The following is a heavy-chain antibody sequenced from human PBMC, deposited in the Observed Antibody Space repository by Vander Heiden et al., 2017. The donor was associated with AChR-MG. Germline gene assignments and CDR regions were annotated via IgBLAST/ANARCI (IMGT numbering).Heavy chain of an antibody. D-gene: IGHD2-21*02. J-gene: IGHJ4*02. CDR3: ARRTATLNPFDF. CDR1: GDKFTSNW. Sequence: EVQLVQAGGEEKNQGESPKMSCKTSGDKFTSNWSAWWRQMPGKGREWMGIISPVDSDAKSSPSFQGHITISADKSIRTAYLQWNSLTASDTAMYYSARRTATLNPFDFWGQGTLVTVSS. V-gene: IGHV5-51*03. CDR2: ISPVDSDA.